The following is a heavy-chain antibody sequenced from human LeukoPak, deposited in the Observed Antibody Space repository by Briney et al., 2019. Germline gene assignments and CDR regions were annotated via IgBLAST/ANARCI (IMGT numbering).Heavy chain of an antibody. Sequence: PSETLTLTCTVSGGTFSTYSWSWIRQPAGRGLEWIRRIYTGGSTNYNPSLKGRVTISVDTSKNQFFLKMNSVTAEDPALYYCSRERGAKCSFDYWGQGTLVTVSS. CDR2: IYTGGST. D-gene: IGHD1-26*01. CDR1: GGTFSTYS. CDR3: SRERGAKCSFDY. J-gene: IGHJ4*02. V-gene: IGHV4-4*07.